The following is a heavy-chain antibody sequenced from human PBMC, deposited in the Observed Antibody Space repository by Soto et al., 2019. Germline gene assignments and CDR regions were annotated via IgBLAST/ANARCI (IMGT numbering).Heavy chain of an antibody. V-gene: IGHV1-18*01. Sequence: QVQLVQSGAEVKKPGASVKVSCKASGYTFTSYGISWVRQASGQGLEWMGWISAYNGNKKYAQKLQGRVTMTTDSSTSTAYMELRSLRSDDTAVYYCARGEAYKWNDGGWCDPWGQGTLVTVSS. CDR3: ARGEAYKWNDGGWCDP. CDR2: ISAYNGNK. CDR1: GYTFTSYG. J-gene: IGHJ5*02. D-gene: IGHD1-1*01.